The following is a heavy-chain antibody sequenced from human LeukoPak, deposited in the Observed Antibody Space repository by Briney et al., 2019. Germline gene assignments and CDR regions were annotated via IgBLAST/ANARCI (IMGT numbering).Heavy chain of an antibody. Sequence: GESLKISCKGSGYSFSNCWIGWVRQMPGKGLEWMGIIYPGDSDTRYNPSFQGQVTISADKSINTAYLQWSSLKATDTAMYYCARRGGAAEWFDPWGQGTLVTV. CDR2: IYPGDSDT. D-gene: IGHD6-13*01. CDR3: ARRGGAAEWFDP. CDR1: GYSFSNCW. V-gene: IGHV5-51*01. J-gene: IGHJ5*02.